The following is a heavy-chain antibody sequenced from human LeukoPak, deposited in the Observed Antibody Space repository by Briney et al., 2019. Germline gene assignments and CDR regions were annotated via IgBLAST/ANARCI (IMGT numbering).Heavy chain of an antibody. CDR1: GFTFSSYA. J-gene: IGHJ4*02. V-gene: IGHV3-23*01. CDR2: ISGSGGST. CDR3: AKDPKYSSSAIDY. Sequence: GGSLRLSCAASGFTFSSYAMSWVRQAPGKGLEWVSAISGSGGSTYYADSVKGRFTISRDNSKNTLYLQMNSLRAEGTAVYYCAKDPKYSSSAIDYWGQGTLVTVSS. D-gene: IGHD6-6*01.